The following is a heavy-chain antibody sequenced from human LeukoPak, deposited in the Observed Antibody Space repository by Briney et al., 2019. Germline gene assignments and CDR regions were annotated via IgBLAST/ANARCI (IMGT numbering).Heavy chain of an antibody. D-gene: IGHD6-13*01. Sequence: GGSLRLSCAASGFTVSSNYMSWVRQAPGKGLEWVSVIYSGGSTYYADSVKGRFTISRDNSKNTLYLQMNSLRAEDTAAYYCARDVIAAVGTEYFQHWGQGTLVTVSS. J-gene: IGHJ1*01. CDR1: GFTVSSNY. CDR2: IYSGGST. V-gene: IGHV3-53*01. CDR3: ARDVIAAVGTEYFQH.